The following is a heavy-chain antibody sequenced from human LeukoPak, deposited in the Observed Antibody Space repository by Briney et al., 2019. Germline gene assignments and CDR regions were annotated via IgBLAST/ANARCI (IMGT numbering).Heavy chain of an antibody. CDR1: GGTFSSYA. Sequence: ASVKVSCKASGGTFSSYAISWVRQAPGQGLEWMGGIIPVFGTANYAQKFQGRVTITADESTSTAYMEQSSLRSEDTAVYYCARANCSSTSCYWGNYYYYGMDVWGQGTTVTVSS. D-gene: IGHD2-2*01. J-gene: IGHJ6*02. V-gene: IGHV1-69*13. CDR3: ARANCSSTSCYWGNYYYYGMDV. CDR2: IIPVFGTA.